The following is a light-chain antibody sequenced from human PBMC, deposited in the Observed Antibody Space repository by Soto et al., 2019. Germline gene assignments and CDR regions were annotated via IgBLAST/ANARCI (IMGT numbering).Light chain of an antibody. Sequence: QSVLTQPPSASGSPGQSVTISRTGTSSDVGGYNYVSWYQQHPGKAPKLILYEVSERPSGVPDRFSGSKSGNTASLTVSGLQAEDDADYYCSSYAGINTVVFGGGTKLTVL. CDR2: EVS. V-gene: IGLV2-8*01. CDR3: SSYAGINTVV. CDR1: SSDVGGYNY. J-gene: IGLJ2*01.